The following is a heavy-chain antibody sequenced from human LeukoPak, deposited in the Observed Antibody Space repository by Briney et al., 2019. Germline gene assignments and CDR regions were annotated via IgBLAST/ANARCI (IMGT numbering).Heavy chain of an antibody. CDR3: AKDPYGDYVSGNWFDP. CDR1: GFTFSSYG. Sequence: GGSVRLSCAASGFTFSSYGMHWVRQAPGKGLEWVAVISYDGSNKYYADSVKGRFTISRDNSKNTLYLQMNSLRAEDTAVYYCAKDPYGDYVSGNWFDPWGQGTLVTVSS. CDR2: ISYDGSNK. V-gene: IGHV3-30*18. J-gene: IGHJ5*02. D-gene: IGHD4-17*01.